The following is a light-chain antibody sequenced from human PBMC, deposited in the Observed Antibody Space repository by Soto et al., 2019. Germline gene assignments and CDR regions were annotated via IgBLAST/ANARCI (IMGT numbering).Light chain of an antibody. V-gene: IGKV4-1*01. CDR3: QQHYSTPLT. Sequence: DIVMTQSPDSLAVSLGERATINCKSSQSVLYSSNNKNYLAWYQQKPGQPPKLLIYWASTRESGVPDRFSGRRSGRDFSLTISSLQAEDVAVYYCQQHYSTPLTFGGGKKVEIK. J-gene: IGKJ4*01. CDR1: QSVLYSSNNKNY. CDR2: WAS.